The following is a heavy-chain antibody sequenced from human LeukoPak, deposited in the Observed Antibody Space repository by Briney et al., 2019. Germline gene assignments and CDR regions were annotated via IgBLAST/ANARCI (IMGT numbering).Heavy chain of an antibody. D-gene: IGHD6-19*01. Sequence: ASVKVSCKASGYIFSTYGISWVRQAPGQGLEWMGCISGYNGNTNYAQKLQGRVTMTTDTSTSTAHMELRSLRSDDTAVYYCARRRSEEFDFDCWGQGTLVTVSA. V-gene: IGHV1-18*01. CDR3: ARRRSEEFDFDC. CDR1: GYIFSTYG. J-gene: IGHJ4*02. CDR2: ISGYNGNT.